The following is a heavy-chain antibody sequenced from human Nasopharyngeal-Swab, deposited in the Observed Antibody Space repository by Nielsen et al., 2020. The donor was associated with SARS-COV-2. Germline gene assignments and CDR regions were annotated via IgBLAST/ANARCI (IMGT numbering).Heavy chain of an antibody. Sequence: GESLKISCAASGFTFSSYWMHWVRQAPGKGLVWVSRTNSDGSSTSYADSVKGRFTISRDNAKNTLYLQMNSLRAEDTAVYYCARDLRDVSDYGDYVPFDYWGQGTLVTVSS. CDR2: TNSDGSST. CDR3: ARDLRDVSDYGDYVPFDY. D-gene: IGHD4-17*01. J-gene: IGHJ4*02. CDR1: GFTFSSYW. V-gene: IGHV3-74*01.